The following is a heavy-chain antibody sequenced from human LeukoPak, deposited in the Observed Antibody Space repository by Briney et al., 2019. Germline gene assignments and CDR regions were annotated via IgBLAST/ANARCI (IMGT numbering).Heavy chain of an antibody. CDR1: GFTFSSYG. CDR3: ANHPNDAIAG. J-gene: IGHJ4*02. D-gene: IGHD1-1*01. Sequence: SGGSLRLSCAASGFTFSSYGMHWVRQAPGKGLEWVAVISYDGSNKYYADSVKGRFTISRDNSKNTLYLQMNSLGAEDTAVYYCANHPNDAIAGWGQGTLVTVSS. V-gene: IGHV3-30*18. CDR2: ISYDGSNK.